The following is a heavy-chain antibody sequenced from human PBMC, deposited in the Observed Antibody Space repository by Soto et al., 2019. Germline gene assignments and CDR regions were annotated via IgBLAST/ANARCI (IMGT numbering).Heavy chain of an antibody. CDR1: GDSIRSGNHY. CDR3: ARFDILTVYGSMDV. J-gene: IGHJ6*02. CDR2: IYTSVST. V-gene: IGHV4-30-4*01. Sequence: QVQLQESGPGLVKPSQTLSLTCTVSGDSIRSGNHYWSWFRQPPWKGLVWIGYIYTSVSTYYSPSLKSRVTVSVYTSKNQFSLKLNSVTAADAAVYYCARFDILTVYGSMDVWGQGTTVTVSS. D-gene: IGHD3-9*01.